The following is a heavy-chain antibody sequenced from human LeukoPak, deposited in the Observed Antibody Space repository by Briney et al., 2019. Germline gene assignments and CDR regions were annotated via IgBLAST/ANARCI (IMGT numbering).Heavy chain of an antibody. D-gene: IGHD1-26*01. J-gene: IGHJ4*02. CDR2: ISYDGSNK. V-gene: IGHV3-30-3*01. Sequence: EGSLRLSCTASGFTFSSYSLNWVRQAPGKGLEWVAVISYDGSNKYYADSVKGRFTISRDNSKNTLYLQMNSLRAEDTAVYYCARGSGSGSYRSEPIDYWGQGTLVTVSS. CDR3: ARGSGSGSYRSEPIDY. CDR1: GFTFSSYS.